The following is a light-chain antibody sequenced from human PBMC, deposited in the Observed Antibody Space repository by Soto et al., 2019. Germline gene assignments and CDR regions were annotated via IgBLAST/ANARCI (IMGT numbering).Light chain of an antibody. J-gene: IGLJ3*02. CDR1: SGHSSYA. CDR3: QTWGTVIQV. Sequence: QLVLTKSPSASASLGASVKLTCTLSSGHSSYAIAWHQQQPEKGPRYLMKLNSDGSHSKGDEIPDRFSGSSSGAERYLTISSLQSEDEADYYCQTWGTVIQVFGGGTKLTVL. CDR2: LNSDGSH. V-gene: IGLV4-69*01.